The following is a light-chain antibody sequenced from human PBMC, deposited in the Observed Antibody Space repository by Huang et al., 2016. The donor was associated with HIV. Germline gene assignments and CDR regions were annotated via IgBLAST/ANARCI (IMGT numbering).Light chain of an antibody. CDR3: QQYNNWPRT. CDR2: GAS. V-gene: IGKV3-15*01. CDR1: QRVNRN. J-gene: IGKJ1*01. Sequence: EIVMTQSPATLSVSPGERATLSCRASQRVNRNLAWYQQKHGQAPRLLIFGASTRATGIPARFSGRGSGTEFTLTISSLESEDFAVYYCQQYNNWPRTFGQGTKVEIK.